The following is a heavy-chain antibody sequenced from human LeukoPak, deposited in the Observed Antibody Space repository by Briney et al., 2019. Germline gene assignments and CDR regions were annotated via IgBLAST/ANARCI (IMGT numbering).Heavy chain of an antibody. CDR1: GFTFSIYA. D-gene: IGHD2-21*02. CDR2: ISGSGGST. CDR3: AKRSSRIVVVTATPDDY. V-gene: IGHV3-23*01. Sequence: GGSLRLSCAASGFTFSIYAMSWVRQAPGKGLEWVSAISGSGGSTYYADSVKGRFTISRDNSKNTLYLQMNSLRAEDTAVYYCAKRSSRIVVVTATPDDYWGQGTLVTVSS. J-gene: IGHJ4*02.